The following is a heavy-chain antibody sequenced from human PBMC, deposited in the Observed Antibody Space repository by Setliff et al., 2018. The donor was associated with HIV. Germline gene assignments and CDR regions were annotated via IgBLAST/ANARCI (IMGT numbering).Heavy chain of an antibody. CDR3: ASIELAAMVPVDY. Sequence: PGGSLRLSCAASGFTFSSYWMIWVRQAPGKGLEWVAKIKQYGSEKCYVDSVKGRFTISRDGAKKSLFLQMNSLRAEDTAVYYCASIELAAMVPVDYWGQGTLVTVFS. CDR1: GFTFSSYW. D-gene: IGHD5-18*01. J-gene: IGHJ4*02. CDR2: IKQYGSEK. V-gene: IGHV3-7*02.